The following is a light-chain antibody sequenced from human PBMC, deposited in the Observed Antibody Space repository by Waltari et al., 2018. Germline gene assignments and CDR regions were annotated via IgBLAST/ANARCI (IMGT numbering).Light chain of an antibody. V-gene: IGKV3-20*01. CDR3: QQYSSSVMYT. Sequence: SSRATEMVSRGAVACYQQKPVRAPRLLIEAPSSRATGIPDRFSGSGSGTDFSLTISRVEPEDVAVYYCQQYSSSVMYTFGQGTKLEIQ. CDR2: APS. J-gene: IGKJ2*01. CDR1: EMVSRGA.